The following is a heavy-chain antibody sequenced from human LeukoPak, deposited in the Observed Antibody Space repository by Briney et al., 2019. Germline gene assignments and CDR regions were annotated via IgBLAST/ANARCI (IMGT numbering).Heavy chain of an antibody. V-gene: IGHV3-23*01. CDR3: ATAHQFSFQA. Sequence: GGSLRLSCVASGFTFSTYDMSRLRQAPGKGLEWVSLIWASGSTYYADSVKGRFTISRDNSENTLYLQMNSLGVEDTALYYCATAHQFSFQAWGQGTLVTVSS. J-gene: IGHJ1*01. CDR1: GFTFSTYD. D-gene: IGHD2-2*01. CDR2: IWASGST.